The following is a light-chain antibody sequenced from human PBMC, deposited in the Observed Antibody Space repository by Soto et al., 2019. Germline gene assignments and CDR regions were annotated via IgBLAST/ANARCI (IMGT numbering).Light chain of an antibody. CDR1: QSVSTN. V-gene: IGKV3-15*01. J-gene: IGKJ2*01. CDR2: GAS. CDR3: QQYNNWLPYT. Sequence: EIVMTQSPATLSVSPGERATLSCRVSQSVSTNLAWYQQKPGQAPRLLIYGASTRATGIPARFSGSGSGTEFTLTISSLQSEDFAVYYCQQYNNWLPYTFGQGTKLEIK.